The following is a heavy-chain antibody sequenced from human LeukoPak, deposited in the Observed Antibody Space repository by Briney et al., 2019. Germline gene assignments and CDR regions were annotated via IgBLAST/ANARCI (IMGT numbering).Heavy chain of an antibody. J-gene: IGHJ4*02. CDR2: ISSSSSTI. Sequence: GGSLRLSCAASGFTFSSYSMNWVRQAPGKGLEWVSYISSSSSTIYYADSVKGRFTISRDNAKNSLYLEMNSLRAEDTVVYYCASMGASNVITGTTPFDYWGQGTLVTVSS. V-gene: IGHV3-48*04. CDR1: GFTFSSYS. D-gene: IGHD1-7*01. CDR3: ASMGASNVITGTTPFDY.